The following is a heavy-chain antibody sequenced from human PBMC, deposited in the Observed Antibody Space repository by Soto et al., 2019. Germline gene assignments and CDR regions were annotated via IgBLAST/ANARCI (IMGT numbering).Heavy chain of an antibody. CDR2: IYPRDSDT. CDR3: ARQHPLDSRVWFT. J-gene: IGHJ4*02. CDR1: GDSFTGFW. Sequence: GESLKISCKVSGDSFTGFWIGWVRQMPGKGLEWLGSIYPRDSDTRYSPSFQGQVTISADKSLSTAHLQWNSLQASDTAIYYCARQHPLDSRVWFTWGQGTLVTVSS. V-gene: IGHV5-51*01. D-gene: IGHD6-19*01.